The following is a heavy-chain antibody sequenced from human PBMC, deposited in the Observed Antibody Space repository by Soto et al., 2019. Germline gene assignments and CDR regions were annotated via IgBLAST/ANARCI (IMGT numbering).Heavy chain of an antibody. Sequence: GASVKVSCKVSGYTLTGLSMHWVRQAPGKGLEWMGGFDPEDGETIYAQKFQGRVTMTEDTSTDTAYMELSSLRSEDTAVYYCATEVSIAAAGTGWFDPWGQGTLVTVSS. CDR2: FDPEDGET. V-gene: IGHV1-24*01. J-gene: IGHJ5*02. D-gene: IGHD6-13*01. CDR1: GYTLTGLS. CDR3: ATEVSIAAAGTGWFDP.